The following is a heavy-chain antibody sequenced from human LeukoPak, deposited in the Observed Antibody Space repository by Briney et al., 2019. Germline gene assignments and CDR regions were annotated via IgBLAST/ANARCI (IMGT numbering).Heavy chain of an antibody. Sequence: GGSLRLSCAASGFTFNNYDMHWVRQAPGKGLEWVAVIWFDGSDKYYGDSVKGRFTISRDKSKNKVYLQMNSLRVDDTAVYYCARGPRGHGDPYYFDYWGQGTLVTVSS. D-gene: IGHD4-17*01. V-gene: IGHV3-33*01. CDR2: IWFDGSDK. CDR3: ARGPRGHGDPYYFDY. CDR1: GFTFNNYD. J-gene: IGHJ4*02.